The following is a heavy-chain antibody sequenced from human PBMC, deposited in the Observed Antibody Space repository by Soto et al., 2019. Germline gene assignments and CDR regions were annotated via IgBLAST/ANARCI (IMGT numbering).Heavy chain of an antibody. CDR3: AKEDDCWSGTWLDP. Sequence: GGSLRLSCAASGLTFSSYGMHWVRQAPGKGLEWVAVIWYDGSNKYYADSVKGRFTISRDNSKNTLYLQMNSLRAEDTAVYYCAKEDDCWSGTWLDPWGQGTLVTVSS. J-gene: IGHJ5*02. CDR1: GLTFSSYG. CDR2: IWYDGSNK. D-gene: IGHD3-3*01. V-gene: IGHV3-33*06.